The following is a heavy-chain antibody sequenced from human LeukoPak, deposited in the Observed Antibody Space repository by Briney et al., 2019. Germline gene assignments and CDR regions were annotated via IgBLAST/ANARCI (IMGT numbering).Heavy chain of an antibody. CDR3: ARGGTTNHDY. CDR2: ISVSNGNT. D-gene: IGHD1-14*01. V-gene: IGHV1-18*01. Sequence: ASVKVSCKASAYTFANYAISWLRQAPGQGLEWMGWISVSNGNTNYAQKLQGRVTMTTDTSTKTVYMELRSLRFDDTAMYYCARGGTTNHDYWGQGTLVTVSS. CDR1: AYTFANYA. J-gene: IGHJ4*02.